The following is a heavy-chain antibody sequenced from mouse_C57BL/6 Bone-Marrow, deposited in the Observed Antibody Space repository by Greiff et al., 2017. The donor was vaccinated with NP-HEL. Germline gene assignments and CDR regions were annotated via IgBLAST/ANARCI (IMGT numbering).Heavy chain of an antibody. CDR3: ARGEYYCSNDY. CDR2: IHPDSGST. J-gene: IGHJ2*02. D-gene: IGHD1-1*01. V-gene: IGHV1-64*01. Sequence: QVQLQQSGAELVKPGASVKLSCKASGYTFTSYWMHWVKQRPGQGLEWIGMIHPDSGSTNYNEKFKSKATLTVDKSSSTAYMQLSSLTSEDSAVDYCARGEYYCSNDYWGQGTSLTVSS. CDR1: GYTFTSYW.